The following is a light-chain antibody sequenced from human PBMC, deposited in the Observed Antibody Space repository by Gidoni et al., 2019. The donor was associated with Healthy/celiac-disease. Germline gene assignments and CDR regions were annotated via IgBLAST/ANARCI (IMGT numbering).Light chain of an antibody. V-gene: IGKV2-28*01. CDR1: QSLLHSNGYNY. J-gene: IGKJ3*01. Sequence: DIVMTQFPLSLPVTPGEPASISCRASQSLLHSNGYNYLDWYLQKPGQSPQLLIYLGSNRASGVPDRFSGRGSGTDFTLKISKVEAEDVGVYYCMQALQTPRTFGPGTKVDIK. CDR2: LGS. CDR3: MQALQTPRT.